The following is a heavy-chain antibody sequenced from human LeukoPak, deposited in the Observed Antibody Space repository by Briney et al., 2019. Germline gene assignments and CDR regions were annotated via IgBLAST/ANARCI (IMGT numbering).Heavy chain of an antibody. J-gene: IGHJ4*02. D-gene: IGHD3-22*01. CDR1: GFTFSSYA. CDR2: ISYDGSNK. Sequence: GGSLRLSCAASGFTFSSYAMHWVRQAPGKGLEWVAVISYDGSNKYYADSVKGRFTISRDNSKNTLYLQMNSLRAEDTAVYYCARSYDSSGYILFDYWGQGTLVTVSP. CDR3: ARSYDSSGYILFDY. V-gene: IGHV3-30-3*01.